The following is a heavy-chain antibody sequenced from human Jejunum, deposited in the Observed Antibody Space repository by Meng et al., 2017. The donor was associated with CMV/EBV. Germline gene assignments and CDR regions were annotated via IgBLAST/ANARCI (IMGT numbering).Heavy chain of an antibody. V-gene: IGHV1-18*01. CDR1: GYTFTSYG. Sequence: ASGYTFTSYGISWVRQAPGQGIEWMGWISAYNGNTNYAQKLQGRVTMTTDTSTSTAYMELRSLRSDDTAVYYCARDSVGATTAGYWGQGTLVTVSS. J-gene: IGHJ4*02. CDR2: ISAYNGNT. D-gene: IGHD1-26*01. CDR3: ARDSVGATTAGY.